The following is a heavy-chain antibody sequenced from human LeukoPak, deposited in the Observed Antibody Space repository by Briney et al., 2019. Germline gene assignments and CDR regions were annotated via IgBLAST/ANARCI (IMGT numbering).Heavy chain of an antibody. Sequence: GGSLRLSCAASGFTFSSYNMKWVRQAPGKGLEWVSLISIGSTYEYYADSVKGRFTISRDNAKNSLYLQMNSLRAEDTAVYYCARGNSGVDFWGQGTLVTVSS. J-gene: IGHJ4*02. CDR2: ISIGSTYE. V-gene: IGHV3-21*01. CDR3: ARGNSGVDF. D-gene: IGHD1/OR15-1a*01. CDR1: GFTFSSYN.